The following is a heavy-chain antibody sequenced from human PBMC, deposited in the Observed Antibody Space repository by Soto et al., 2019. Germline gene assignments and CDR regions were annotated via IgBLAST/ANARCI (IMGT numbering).Heavy chain of an antibody. J-gene: IGHJ4*02. CDR3: ARADYDFWSGYYSPFDY. CDR1: GGSISSRGYY. D-gene: IGHD3-3*01. CDR2: IYYSGST. Sequence: PSETLSLTCTVSGGSISSRGYYWGWIRQPPGKGLEWIGTIYYSGSTYYNPSLKSRVTISVDTSKNQFSLKLSSVTAADTAVYYCARADYDFWSGYYSPFDYWGQGTLVIVS. V-gene: IGHV4-39*07.